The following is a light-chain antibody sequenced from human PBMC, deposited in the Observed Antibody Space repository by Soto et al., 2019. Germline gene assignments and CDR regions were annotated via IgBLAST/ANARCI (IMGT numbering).Light chain of an antibody. Sequence: DIQMTQSPSVMSASVGDRVTITCRSSQGISNYLAWFQQKPGKVPKRLIYAASNLQSGDPSRVSGSGSGTEFSLKVSVLQPEDFATYYCLQHNSYPQTFGQGTKVEIK. CDR1: QGISNY. J-gene: IGKJ1*01. CDR3: LQHNSYPQT. V-gene: IGKV1-17*03. CDR2: AAS.